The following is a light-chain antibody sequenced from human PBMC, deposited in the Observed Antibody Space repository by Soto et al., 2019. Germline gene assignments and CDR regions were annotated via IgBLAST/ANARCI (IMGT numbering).Light chain of an antibody. J-gene: IGKJ1*01. CDR3: LQDYGDSWT. Sequence: DIQMTQSPSSLSASVLDRVTITCGASQSISSYLKWYQQKPGKAPKLLIYAASSLQSGVPSRFSGRRSGTEFTLTISSLQPEDFASYYCLQDYGDSWTFGQGTKVDIK. CDR1: QSISSY. CDR2: AAS. V-gene: IGKV1-39*01.